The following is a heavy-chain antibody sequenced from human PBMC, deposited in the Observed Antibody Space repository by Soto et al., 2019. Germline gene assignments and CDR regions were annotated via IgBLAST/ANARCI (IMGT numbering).Heavy chain of an antibody. CDR3: TADEWD. V-gene: IGHV3-15*01. Sequence: ELQLVESGGGLVKPGGSLRLSCAASGFSFSNGWLSWVRQAPGKGLEWVGRIKSKTDGETTDYAAPVKGRFTISIDDSKNTLYLQMNGLKIEDTAVYYCTADEWDWGQGTLVTVSS. J-gene: IGHJ4*02. D-gene: IGHD1-26*01. CDR2: IKSKTDGETT. CDR1: GFSFSNGW.